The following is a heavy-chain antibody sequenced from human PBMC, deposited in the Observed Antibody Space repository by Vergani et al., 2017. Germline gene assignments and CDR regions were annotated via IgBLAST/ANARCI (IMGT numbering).Heavy chain of an antibody. CDR3: VVGYCSSTSCYTTYYDYYMAV. J-gene: IGHJ6*03. CDR2: IIPIFGTA. D-gene: IGHD2-2*02. V-gene: IGHV1-69*01. CDR1: GGTFSSYA. Sequence: QVQLVQSGAEVKKPGSSVKVSCKASGGTFSSYAISWVRQAPGQGLEWMGGIIPIFGTANYAQKFQGRVTITADESTSTAYMELSRLRSEDTAVYYCVVGYCSSTSCYTTYYDYYMAVWEKGTTVTVSS.